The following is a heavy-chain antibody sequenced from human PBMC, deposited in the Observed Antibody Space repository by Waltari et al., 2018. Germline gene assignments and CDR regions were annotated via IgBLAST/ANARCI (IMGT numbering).Heavy chain of an antibody. CDR3: ASGGGRPFDY. V-gene: IGHV3-7*01. J-gene: IGHJ4*02. Sequence: EVQLVESGGALVQAGGSVRVSCAASGFTFRTTWMCWVRQTPGNGLEWVANIKPDGSEKYYVDSVKGRFTISRDNAKNSLYLQMNSLRAEDTAVYFCASGGGRPFDYWGQGTLVTVSS. D-gene: IGHD3-16*01. CDR2: IKPDGSEK. CDR1: GFTFRTTW.